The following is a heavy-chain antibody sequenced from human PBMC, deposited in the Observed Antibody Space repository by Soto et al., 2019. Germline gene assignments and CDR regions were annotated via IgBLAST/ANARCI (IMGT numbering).Heavy chain of an antibody. CDR3: ARVDVDIVLVPAAIDYYYGMDV. V-gene: IGHV3-30-3*01. CDR2: ISYDGSNK. J-gene: IGHJ6*02. D-gene: IGHD2-2*01. CDR1: GFTFSSYA. Sequence: QVQLVESGGGVVQPGRSLRLSCAASGFTFSSYAMHWVRRAPGKGLEWGAVISYDGSNKYYADSVKGRFTISRDNSKNTLYLQMNSMRAEDTAVYYCARVDVDIVLVPAAIDYYYGMDVWGQGTTVTVSS.